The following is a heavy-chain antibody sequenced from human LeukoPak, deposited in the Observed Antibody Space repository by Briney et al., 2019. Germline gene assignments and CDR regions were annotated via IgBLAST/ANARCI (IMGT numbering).Heavy chain of an antibody. Sequence: AGGSLRLSCAASGFTFSSYSMNWVRQAPGKGLEWVSSISSSSTYIYYADSVKGRFTISRDNSKNTLYLQMNSLRAEDTAVYYCAKSQAFGVVPFDYWGQGTLVTVSS. D-gene: IGHD3-3*01. V-gene: IGHV3-21*01. J-gene: IGHJ4*02. CDR3: AKSQAFGVVPFDY. CDR1: GFTFSSYS. CDR2: ISSSSTYI.